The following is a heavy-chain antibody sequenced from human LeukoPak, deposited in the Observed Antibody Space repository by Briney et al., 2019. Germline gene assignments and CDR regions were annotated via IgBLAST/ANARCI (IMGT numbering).Heavy chain of an antibody. CDR2: IKQDGSEK. CDR1: GFTFSSYW. CDR3: ARGGGRMAITFGGVIAPGAFDI. V-gene: IGHV3-7*01. D-gene: IGHD3-16*02. Sequence: GGSLRLSCAASGFTFSSYWMSWVRQAPGKGLEWVANIKQDGSEKYYVDSVKGRFTISRDNAKNSLYLQMNSLRAEDTAVYYCARGGGRMAITFGGVIAPGAFDIWGQGTMVTVSS. J-gene: IGHJ3*02.